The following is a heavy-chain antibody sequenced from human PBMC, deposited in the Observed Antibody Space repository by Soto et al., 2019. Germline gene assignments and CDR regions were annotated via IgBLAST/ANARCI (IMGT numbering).Heavy chain of an antibody. Sequence: PGGSLRLSCAASGVTFSSYSMNWVRQAPGKGLEWVSSISSSSSYIYYADSVKGRFTISRDNSKNTLYLQMNSLRAEDTAVYYCARDHPYIAAAGTFDYWGQGTLVTVSS. CDR1: GVTFSSYS. J-gene: IGHJ4*02. CDR3: ARDHPYIAAAGTFDY. CDR2: ISSSSSYI. V-gene: IGHV3-21*01. D-gene: IGHD6-13*01.